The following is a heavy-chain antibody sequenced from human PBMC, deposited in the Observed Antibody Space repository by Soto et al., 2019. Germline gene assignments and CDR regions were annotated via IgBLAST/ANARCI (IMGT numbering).Heavy chain of an antibody. J-gene: IGHJ6*02. CDR2: ISGSSSPM. CDR3: ARFCSGGACYPSHYFYAMDV. D-gene: IGHD2-15*01. Sequence: PGGSLRLSCASSGFTFSTYGMNLVRLAPGKGLEWISYISGSSSPMYYADSVKGRFIISRDNAKNSLFLQMNSLRDEDTAVYYCARFCSGGACYPSHYFYAMDVWGQGTTVTVSS. V-gene: IGHV3-48*02. CDR1: GFTFSTYG.